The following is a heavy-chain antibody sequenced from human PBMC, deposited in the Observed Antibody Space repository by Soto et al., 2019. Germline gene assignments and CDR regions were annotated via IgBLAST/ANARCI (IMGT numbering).Heavy chain of an antibody. J-gene: IGHJ4*02. CDR1: GFTFSSYA. CDR3: ATAYEGDYFHY. Sequence: QVQLVESGGGVVQPGRSLRLSCAASGFTFSSYAMHWVREAAGKGLEWVAVISYDGSNKYYADSVKGRFTISRDNSKNTLYLQMNCLRAEHTAPYYCATAYEGDYFHYWGQGTLVTVSS. D-gene: IGHD3-16*01. V-gene: IGHV3-30-3*01. CDR2: ISYDGSNK.